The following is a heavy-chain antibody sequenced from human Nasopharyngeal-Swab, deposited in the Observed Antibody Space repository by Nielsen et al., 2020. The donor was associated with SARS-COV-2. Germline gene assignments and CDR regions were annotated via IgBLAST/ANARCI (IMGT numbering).Heavy chain of an antibody. V-gene: IGHV3-11*06. D-gene: IGHD6-19*01. CDR3: ARGGGSSGWYGAYYYYGMDV. CDR1: GFTFSDYY. Sequence: GESLKISCAASGFTFSDYYMSWIRQAPGKGLEWVSYISSSSSCTNYADSVKGRFTISRDNAKNSLYLQMNSLRAEDTAVYYCARGGGSSGWYGAYYYYGMDVWGQGTTVTVSS. J-gene: IGHJ6*02. CDR2: ISSSSSCT.